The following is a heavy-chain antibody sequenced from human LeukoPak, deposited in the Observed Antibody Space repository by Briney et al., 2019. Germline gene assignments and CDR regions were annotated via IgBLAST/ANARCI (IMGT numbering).Heavy chain of an antibody. V-gene: IGHV4-38-2*01. Sequence: PSETLSLTCAVSGYFISGGYYWGWIRQPPGKGLEWIRRIYHCGSTYYNPSLKSRVTIPVDTSENQFSLKLSSVTAAATAVYYCGRQSPAYIVVVVAAPEWWFDPWGQGTLVTVSS. J-gene: IGHJ5*02. CDR3: GRQSPAYIVVVVAAPEWWFDP. CDR2: IYHCGST. D-gene: IGHD2-15*01. CDR1: GYFISGGYY.